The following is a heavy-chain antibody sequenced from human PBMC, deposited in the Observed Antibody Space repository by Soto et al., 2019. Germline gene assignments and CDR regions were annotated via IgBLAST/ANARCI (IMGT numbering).Heavy chain of an antibody. Sequence: EVQLVESGGGLVQPGGSLRLSCAASGFTFSSYWMTWVRQAPGKGLEWVDNIKQAGSEPMHVASVRGQFTITKDNAKKELDLQMNSLRAEDTAVYYCVSSIVGFGDYWGQGPLVTVSS. D-gene: IGHD1-26*01. CDR1: GFTFSSYW. CDR2: IKQAGSEP. CDR3: VSSIVGFGDY. J-gene: IGHJ4*02. V-gene: IGHV3-7*05.